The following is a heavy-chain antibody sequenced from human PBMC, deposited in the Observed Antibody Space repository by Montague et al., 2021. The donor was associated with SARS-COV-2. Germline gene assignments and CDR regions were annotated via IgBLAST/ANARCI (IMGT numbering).Heavy chain of an antibody. CDR2: IGSGGDT. Sequence: SLRLSCAASKFTFNTYAMTWVRQAPGKGLEWVSCIGSGGDTFFADSVQVSFAITRDFSTNTVFLQMNRLRADDTTMYFCASYGVKSPGAFDIWGQGTLVTVSS. J-gene: IGHJ3*02. V-gene: IGHV3-23*01. D-gene: IGHD4-17*01. CDR3: ASYGVKSPGAFDI. CDR1: KFTFNTYA.